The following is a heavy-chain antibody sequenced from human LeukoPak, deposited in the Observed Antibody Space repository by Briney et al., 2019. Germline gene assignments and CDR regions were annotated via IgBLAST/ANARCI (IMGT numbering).Heavy chain of an antibody. J-gene: IGHJ4*02. CDR2: VYHVGTT. CDR3: ASVLSSGWYGRVYVGYFDY. D-gene: IGHD6-19*01. Sequence: SETLSLTCTVSGYSISSGYYWGWIRQPPGKGLEWIGVYHVGTTDYNPSLKSRVTISVDTSKNQFSLKLSSVTAADTAVYYCASVLSSGWYGRVYVGYFDYWGQGTLVTVSS. V-gene: IGHV4-38-2*02. CDR1: GYSISSGYY.